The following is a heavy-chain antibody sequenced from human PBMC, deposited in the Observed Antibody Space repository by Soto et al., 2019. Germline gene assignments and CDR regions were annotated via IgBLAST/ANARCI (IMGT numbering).Heavy chain of an antibody. CDR2: TYYRSKWYN. CDR3: ARDGYNWTQRGYYYYMDV. D-gene: IGHD1-20*01. J-gene: IGHJ6*03. Sequence: SQTLSLTCAISGDSVSSNSAAWNWIRQSPSRGLEWLGRTYYRSKWYNDYAVSVKSRITINPDTSKHQFSLQLNSVTPEDTAVYYCARDGYNWTQRGYYYYMDVWGKGTTVTVSS. V-gene: IGHV6-1*01. CDR1: GDSVSSNSAA.